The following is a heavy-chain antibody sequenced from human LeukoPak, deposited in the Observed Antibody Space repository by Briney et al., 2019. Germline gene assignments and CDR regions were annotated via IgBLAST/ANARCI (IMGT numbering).Heavy chain of an antibody. D-gene: IGHD6-13*01. CDR3: ARDPPSIDIAAAGTLDP. Sequence: SVKVSCKASGGTFSSYAISWVRQAPGQGLEWMGGIIPIFGTANYAQKFQGRVTITTDESTSTAYMELSSLRSEDTAVYYCARDPPSIDIAAAGTLDPWGQGTLVTVSS. J-gene: IGHJ5*02. V-gene: IGHV1-69*05. CDR1: GGTFSSYA. CDR2: IIPIFGTA.